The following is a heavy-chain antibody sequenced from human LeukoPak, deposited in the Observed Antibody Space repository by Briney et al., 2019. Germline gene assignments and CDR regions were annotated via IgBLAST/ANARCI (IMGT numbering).Heavy chain of an antibody. J-gene: IGHJ4*02. CDR1: GFTSDDYG. CDR2: ISWNSGNM. D-gene: IGHD4-17*01. V-gene: IGHV3-9*02. CDR3: ARDTTVTSTAIDS. Sequence: GGSLRLSCTASGFTSDDYGMHWVRQAPGRGLEWVSGISWNSGNMGYEDSVKGRFTISRDNAKNSLYLQMNSLRSEDTAFYYCARDTTVTSTAIDSWGQGTLVTVSS.